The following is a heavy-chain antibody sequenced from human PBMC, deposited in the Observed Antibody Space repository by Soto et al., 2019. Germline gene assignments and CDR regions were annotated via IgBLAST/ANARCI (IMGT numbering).Heavy chain of an antibody. CDR1: GFTLSSYW. CDR3: ASSSYNWNYFDY. V-gene: IGHV3-74*01. CDR2: INSDGSST. J-gene: IGHJ4*02. D-gene: IGHD1-20*01. Sequence: EVQLVESGGGLVQPGGSLRLSCAASGFTLSSYWMHWVRQAPGKGLVWVSRINSDGSSTSYADSVKGRFTISRDNAKNTLYLQMNSLRAEDTAVYYCASSSYNWNYFDYWGQGTLVTVSS.